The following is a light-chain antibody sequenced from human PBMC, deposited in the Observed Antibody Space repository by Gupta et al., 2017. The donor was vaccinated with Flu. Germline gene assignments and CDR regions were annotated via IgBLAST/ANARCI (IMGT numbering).Light chain of an antibody. CDR3: SSYTSENALYV. V-gene: IGLV2-14*01. J-gene: IGLJ1*01. CDR2: EVN. CDR1: TSDVGGYNN. Sequence: QSALTQPASVSGSLGQSITISCTGTTSDVGGYNNVSWYQQHPGEAPKLVIFEVNNRPSGVSNRFSGSKSGNTASLTISGLQAEDDSDFYCSSYTSENALYVFGSGTKVTGL.